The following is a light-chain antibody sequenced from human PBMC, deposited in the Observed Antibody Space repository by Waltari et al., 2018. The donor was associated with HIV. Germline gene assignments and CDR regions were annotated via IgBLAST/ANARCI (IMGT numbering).Light chain of an antibody. V-gene: IGLV2-14*01. J-gene: IGLJ2*01. CDR1: SSDVGRSNS. CDR3: SSYTSSSTVV. Sequence: QSALTQPASVSGSPGPSIPLPCTGTSSDVGRSNSVSWYQQHPGKAPKLMIYEVRNRPSGVSNRFSGSKSGNTASLTISGLQAEDEADYYCSSYTSSSTVVFGGGTKLTVL. CDR2: EVR.